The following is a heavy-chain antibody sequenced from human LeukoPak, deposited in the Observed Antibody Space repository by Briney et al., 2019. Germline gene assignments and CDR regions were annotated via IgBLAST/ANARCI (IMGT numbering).Heavy chain of an antibody. Sequence: PGGSLRLSCAASGFTFSSYWMHWVRQAPGKGLVWVSRINGDGSSTHYADSVKGRFTISRDNAKNTLYLQMNSLRAEDTAVYYCARGTYYYDSSGYPLFDYWGQGTLVTVSS. CDR2: INGDGSST. CDR1: GFTFSSYW. CDR3: ARGTYYYDSSGYPLFDY. V-gene: IGHV3-74*01. D-gene: IGHD3-22*01. J-gene: IGHJ4*02.